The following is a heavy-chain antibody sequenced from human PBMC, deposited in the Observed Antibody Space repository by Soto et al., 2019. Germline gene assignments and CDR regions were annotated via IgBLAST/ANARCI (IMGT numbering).Heavy chain of an antibody. D-gene: IGHD3-3*01. CDR2: IYWDDDK. J-gene: IGHJ4*02. V-gene: IGHV2-5*02. CDR1: GFSLTTSGVG. CDR3: AHRILRTVFGLVTTTAIYFDF. Sequence: QITLNESGPPVVKPAEPLTLTCTFSGFSLTTSGVGVGWIRQSPGKAPEGLALIYWDDDKRYSASLKSRLTITKDTSKNQVVLTMASVDPADTATYYCAHRILRTVFGLVTTTAIYFDFWGQGTPVVVSS.